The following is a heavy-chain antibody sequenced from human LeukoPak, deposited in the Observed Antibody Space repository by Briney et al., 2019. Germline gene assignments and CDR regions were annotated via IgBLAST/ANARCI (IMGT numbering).Heavy chain of an antibody. CDR3: ARDRFPGYCSSTSCYLGYNWFDP. J-gene: IGHJ5*02. D-gene: IGHD2-2*01. V-gene: IGHV4-4*07. CDR2: IYTSGST. CDR1: GGSFGGYY. Sequence: SETLSLTCAVYGGSFGGYYWSWIRQPAGKGLEWIGRIYTSGSTNYNPSLKSRVTMSVDTSKNQFSLKLSSVTAADTAVYYCARDRFPGYCSSTSCYLGYNWFDPWGQGTLVTVSS.